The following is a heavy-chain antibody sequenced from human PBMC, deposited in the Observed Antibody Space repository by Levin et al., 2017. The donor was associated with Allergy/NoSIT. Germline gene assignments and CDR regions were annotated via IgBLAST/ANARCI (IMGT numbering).Heavy chain of an antibody. J-gene: IGHJ1*01. V-gene: IGHV4-59*08. Sequence: PSETLSLTCTVSGGSISGYYWSWIRQPPGKKLEYIGYIYYSGSAKYNPSLRSRVTISVDTSKNQFSLKLTSVTAADTAVYYCARLLSNTFQHWGQGTLVTVSS. CDR2: IYYSGSA. CDR3: ARLLSNTFQH. CDR1: GGSISGYY. D-gene: IGHD2/OR15-2a*01.